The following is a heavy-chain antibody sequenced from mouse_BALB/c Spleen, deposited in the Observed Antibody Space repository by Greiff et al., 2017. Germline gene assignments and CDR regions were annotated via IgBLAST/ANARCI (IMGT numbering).Heavy chain of an antibody. CDR3: ARGYYGNSSFAY. J-gene: IGHJ3*01. D-gene: IGHD2-1*01. CDR1: GFNIKDTY. CDR2: IDPANGNT. V-gene: IGHV14-3*02. Sequence: VQLQQSGAELVKPGASVKLSCTASGFNIKDTYMHWVKQRPEQGLEWIGRIDPANGNTKYDPKFQGKATITADTSSNTAYLQLSSLTSEDTAVYYCARGYYGNSSFAYWGQGTLVTVSA.